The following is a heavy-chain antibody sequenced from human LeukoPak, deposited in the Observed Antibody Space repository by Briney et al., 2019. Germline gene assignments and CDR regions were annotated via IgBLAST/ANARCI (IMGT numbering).Heavy chain of an antibody. CDR1: GYTFTGYY. CDR3: ARGRSGELTWAFTLDS. CDR2: INPNSGGT. D-gene: IGHD3-10*01. V-gene: IGHV1-2*02. J-gene: IGHJ4*02. Sequence: GASVKVSCKASGYTFTGYYMHWVLQAPGQGLEWMGWINPNSGGTKYAQKFQGRVTMTRDMSISTAYMELSRLRSDDTAVYYCARGRSGELTWAFTLDSWGQGTLVTVSS.